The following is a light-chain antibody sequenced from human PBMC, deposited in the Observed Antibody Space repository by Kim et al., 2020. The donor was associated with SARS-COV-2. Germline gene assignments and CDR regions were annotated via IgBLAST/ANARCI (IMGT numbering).Light chain of an antibody. CDR3: QQSYRTPRT. CDR2: TTS. V-gene: IGKV1-39*01. CDR1: ERISSD. Sequence: DIQMTQSPFSLSASVGDRVTLTCRASERISSDLNWYQQKPGTAPKLLIYTTSNLHSGVPSRFSGSGSGTEFTLTINSLQPEDFATYYCQQSYRTPRTFGQGTKVDIK. J-gene: IGKJ1*01.